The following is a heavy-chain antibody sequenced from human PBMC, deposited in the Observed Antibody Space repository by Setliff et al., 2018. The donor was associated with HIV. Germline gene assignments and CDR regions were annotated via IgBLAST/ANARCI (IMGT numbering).Heavy chain of an antibody. Sequence: SETLSLTCTVSGGSISSSSYYWGWIRQPPGKGLEWIGSIYYSGSTYYNPSLKSRVTISVDTSKNQFSLSLNSVTAADTAVYFCARGGAVSADFDSWGQGTLVTVSS. CDR1: GGSISSSSYY. CDR2: IYYSGST. J-gene: IGHJ5*01. CDR3: ARGGAVSADFDS. V-gene: IGHV4-39*07. D-gene: IGHD3-16*01.